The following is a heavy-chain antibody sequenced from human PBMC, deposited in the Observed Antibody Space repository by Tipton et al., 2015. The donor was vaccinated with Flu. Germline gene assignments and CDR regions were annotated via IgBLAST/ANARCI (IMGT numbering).Heavy chain of an antibody. V-gene: IGHV4-39*07. CDR2: IFFTGTT. D-gene: IGHD3-9*01. J-gene: IGHJ3*02. CDR3: ARIHFLYEILTGPYTGGAFDI. CDR1: GGSISSYY. Sequence: TLSLTCTVSGGSISSYYWGWVRQPPGKGLEWIGSIFFTGTTHYDPSLKSRVTISVDSSKNQFSLKLMSLTAADTAVYYCARIHFLYEILTGPYTGGAFDIWGRGTLVTVSS.